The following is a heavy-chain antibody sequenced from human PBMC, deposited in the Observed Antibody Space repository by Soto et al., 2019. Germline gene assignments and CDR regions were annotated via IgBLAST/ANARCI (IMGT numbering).Heavy chain of an antibody. V-gene: IGHV1-69*13. J-gene: IGHJ4*02. CDR1: GFTFTSSA. CDR2: IIPVFGKA. Sequence: SVKVSCKASGFTFTSSAMQWVRQARGQRLEWIGWIIPVFGKANYAQKFQGRVTITADESTSTAYMELSSLRSEDTAVYYCARDSSTIFGVVTPRPFDYWGQGTLVTVSS. CDR3: ARDSSTIFGVVTPRPFDY. D-gene: IGHD3-3*01.